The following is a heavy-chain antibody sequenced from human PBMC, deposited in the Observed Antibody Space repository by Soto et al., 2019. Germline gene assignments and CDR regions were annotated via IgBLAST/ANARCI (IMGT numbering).Heavy chain of an antibody. CDR1: GFNVGDYE. J-gene: IGHJ5*02. Sequence: GGSLRLSCAASGFNVGDYEMNWVRQAPGKGLEWISMITSGGTVFYYADSVRGRFAISRDDTENSLHLQMNGLTAEDTAVYYCARESGDWPLNWFDPWGQGTLVTVSS. CDR3: ARESGDWPLNWFDP. V-gene: IGHV3-48*03. CDR2: ITSGGTVF. D-gene: IGHD2-21*02.